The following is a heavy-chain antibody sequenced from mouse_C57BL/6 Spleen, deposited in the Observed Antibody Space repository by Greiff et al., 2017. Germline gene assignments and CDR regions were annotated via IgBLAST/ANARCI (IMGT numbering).Heavy chain of an antibody. Sequence: QVQLKESGAELVRPGASVTLSCKASGYTFTDYEMHWVKQTPVHGLEWIGAIDPETGGTAYNQKFKGKAILTADKSSSTAYMELRSLTSEDSAVYYGTREGLRRGYYFDYWGQGTTLTVSS. CDR3: TREGLRRGYYFDY. D-gene: IGHD2-4*01. CDR1: GYTFTDYE. J-gene: IGHJ2*01. CDR2: IDPETGGT. V-gene: IGHV1-15*01.